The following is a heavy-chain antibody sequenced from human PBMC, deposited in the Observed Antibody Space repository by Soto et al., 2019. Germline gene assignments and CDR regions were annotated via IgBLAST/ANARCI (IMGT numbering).Heavy chain of an antibody. Sequence: GASVKVSCKASGYSFTDYHIHWVRQAPGQGLEWLGRINPKSGGTSTAQKFQGWVTMTRDRSISTVYMEFTRLRSDDTAVYFCARGHSTDCSNGVCSFFYNHEMDVWGQGTTVTVSS. V-gene: IGHV1-2*04. CDR1: GYSFTDYH. J-gene: IGHJ6*02. D-gene: IGHD2-8*01. CDR2: INPKSGGT. CDR3: ARGHSTDCSNGVCSFFYNHEMDV.